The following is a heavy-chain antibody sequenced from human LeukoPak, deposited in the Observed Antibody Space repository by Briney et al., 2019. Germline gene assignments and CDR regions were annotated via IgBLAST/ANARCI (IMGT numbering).Heavy chain of an antibody. CDR2: INTNTGNP. V-gene: IGHV7-4-1*02. CDR3: AREIPAGRGSGGYLYLLGF. J-gene: IGHJ4*02. Sequence: GASVKVSCKASGYTFTSYAMNWVRQAPGQGLEWVGWINTNTGNPTYAQGFTGRFVFSLDTSVSTAYLQISSLKSEDTAVYYCAREIPAGRGSGGYLYLLGFWGQGTLVTVSS. CDR1: GYTFTSYA. D-gene: IGHD3-10*01.